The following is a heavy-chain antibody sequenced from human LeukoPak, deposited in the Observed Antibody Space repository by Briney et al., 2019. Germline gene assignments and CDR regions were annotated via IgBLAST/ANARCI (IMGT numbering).Heavy chain of an antibody. V-gene: IGHV3-23*01. J-gene: IGHJ4*02. Sequence: GGSLRLSCVVSGFIFSDYAMNWVRQAPGRGLGWVSVISGSGGTTFYADSVKGRFTISRDNSKKTLYLQMNSLRAEDTAVYYCAKDRDTSSWYHHFADWGQGTQVTVSS. CDR3: AKDRDTSSWYHHFAD. CDR2: ISGSGGTT. CDR1: GFIFSDYA. D-gene: IGHD6-13*01.